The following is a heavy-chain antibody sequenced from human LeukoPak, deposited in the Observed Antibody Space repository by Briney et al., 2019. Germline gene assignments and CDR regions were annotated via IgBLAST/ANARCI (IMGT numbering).Heavy chain of an antibody. J-gene: IGHJ4*02. D-gene: IGHD1-26*01. CDR3: AKVRSGSYKYYFDY. Sequence: PGGSLRLSCAASGFTFSSYAMSWVRQAPGKGLEWASAISGSGGSTYYADSVKGRFTISRDNSKNTLYLQMNSLRAEDTAVYYCAKVRSGSYKYYFDYWGQGTLVTVSS. CDR1: GFTFSSYA. CDR2: ISGSGGST. V-gene: IGHV3-23*01.